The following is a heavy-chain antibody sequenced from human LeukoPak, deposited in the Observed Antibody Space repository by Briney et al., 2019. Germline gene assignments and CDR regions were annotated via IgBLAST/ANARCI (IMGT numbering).Heavy chain of an antibody. CDR1: GGSISSYY. CDR2: IYYSGST. D-gene: IGHD2-2*01. J-gene: IGHJ5*02. CDR3: ARYLIVPAAISWFDP. Sequence: SSETLSLTCTVSGGSISSYYWSWIRQPPGKGLEWIGYIYYSGSTNYNPSLKSRVTISVDTSKNQFSLKLSSVTAADTAVYYCARYLIVPAAISWFDPWGQGTLVTVSS. V-gene: IGHV4-59*08.